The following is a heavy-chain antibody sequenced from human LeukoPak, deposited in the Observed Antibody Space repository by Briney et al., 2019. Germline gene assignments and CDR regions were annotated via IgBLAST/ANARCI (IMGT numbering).Heavy chain of an antibody. Sequence: SETLSLTCTVSGGSISNYYWSWIRQPPGKGLEWIGYIYYSGTTNYNPSLKSRVTISVDTSKSQFSLKLSSVTAADTAVYYCARASSWYAHFQHWGQGTLVTVSS. CDR3: ARASSWYAHFQH. J-gene: IGHJ1*01. D-gene: IGHD6-13*01. V-gene: IGHV4-59*01. CDR1: GGSISNYY. CDR2: IYYSGTT.